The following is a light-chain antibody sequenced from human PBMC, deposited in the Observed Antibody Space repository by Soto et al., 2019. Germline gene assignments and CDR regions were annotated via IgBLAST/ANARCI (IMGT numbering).Light chain of an antibody. CDR1: QGVGRF. Sequence: EIVLTQSPATLSLSPGERAALSCRASQGVGRFLAWYQQKPGQAPRLLIYDASNRATGIPARFSGSGSGTDFTLAINNLVPEDFAVYYCQQRGGWPLTFGGGTKVEI. V-gene: IGKV3-11*01. CDR2: DAS. J-gene: IGKJ4*01. CDR3: QQRGGWPLT.